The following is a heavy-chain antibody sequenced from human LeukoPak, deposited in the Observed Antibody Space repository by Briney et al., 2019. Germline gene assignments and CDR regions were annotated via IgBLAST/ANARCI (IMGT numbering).Heavy chain of an antibody. J-gene: IGHJ3*02. V-gene: IGHV3-21*01. CDR1: GFTFSSYN. CDR2: ISGSSSYI. CDR3: ARPYSSGWRMDAFDI. D-gene: IGHD6-19*01. Sequence: GGSLRLSCAASGFTFSSYNMNWARQAPGKGLEWVSSISGSSSYIYYADSVKGRFTISRDNAKNSLFLQMNSLRAEDTAVYYCARPYSSGWRMDAFDIWGQGTMVTVSS.